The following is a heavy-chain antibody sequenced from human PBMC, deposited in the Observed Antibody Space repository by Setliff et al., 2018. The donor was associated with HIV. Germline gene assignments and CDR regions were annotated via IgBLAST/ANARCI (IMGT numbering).Heavy chain of an antibody. V-gene: IGHV4-34*01. J-gene: IGHJ3*02. CDR3: ARSKTFYDFWGGYYTHGAFKI. Sequence: DYHWSWIRQHPGKGLEWIGEINVIRTTDYNPSLKSRVTISVDTSKNQFSLNLTSVTAADTAVYYCARSKTFYDFWGGYYTHGAFKIWGLGTMVTVSS. CDR1: DYH. D-gene: IGHD3-3*01. CDR2: INVIRTT.